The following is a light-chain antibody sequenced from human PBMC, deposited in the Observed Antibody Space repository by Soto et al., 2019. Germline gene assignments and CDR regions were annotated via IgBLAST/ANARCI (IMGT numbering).Light chain of an antibody. Sequence: EIVMTQSPAALSVSPGERATLSCRASQSFSSNLAWYQQKPGQAPRLLIYGASTRATGIPARFSGSGSGTEFTLTISSLQSEDFATYYCQQYNSYSGFGQGTKVEIK. CDR1: QSFSSN. V-gene: IGKV3-15*01. CDR2: GAS. J-gene: IGKJ1*01. CDR3: QQYNSYSG.